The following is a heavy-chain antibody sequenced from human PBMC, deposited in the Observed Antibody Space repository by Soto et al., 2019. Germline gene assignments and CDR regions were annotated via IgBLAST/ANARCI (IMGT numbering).Heavy chain of an antibody. CDR1: VYGVSSNSAA. D-gene: IGHD1-26*01. CDR3: ATLSGYYYGMEV. Sequence: PSQTLSLTCAISVYGVSSNSAAWNWIIQSPSRGLEWLGRTYYRSKWYNDYAVSVKSRITINPDTSKNQFSLQLNSVTPEDTAVYYCATLSGYYYGMEVWGQGTTVIVSS. V-gene: IGHV6-1*01. J-gene: IGHJ6*01. CDR2: TYYRSKWYN.